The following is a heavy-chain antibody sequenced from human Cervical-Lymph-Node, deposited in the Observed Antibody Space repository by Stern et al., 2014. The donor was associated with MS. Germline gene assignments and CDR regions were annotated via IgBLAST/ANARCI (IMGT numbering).Heavy chain of an antibody. J-gene: IGHJ2*01. CDR2: VYDGGST. CDR1: GGSISGGDFY. CDR3: ARDRLYDTVWYQWYFDL. Sequence: VQLVESGPGLVKPSQTLSLTCTVSGGSISGGDFYWSWIRQSAGKGLEWIGRVYDGGSTSSNPSRRSRAASSVDPSRNQFSLRLTSVTAADTAVYYCARDRLYDTVWYQWYFDLWGRGTLVTVSS. V-gene: IGHV4-61*02. D-gene: IGHD3-16*01.